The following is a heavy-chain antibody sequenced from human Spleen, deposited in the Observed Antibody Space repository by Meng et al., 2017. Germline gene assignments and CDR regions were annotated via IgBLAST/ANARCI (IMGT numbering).Heavy chain of an antibody. CDR3: ATSTVTTFFDY. CDR1: GGSISSSSYY. J-gene: IGHJ4*02. Sequence: QLQLQESGPGLVKPSETLSLTCSVSGGSISSSSYYWGWIRQPPGKGLEWIGSLYYSGSTYYNPSLKSRVTISVDTSKNQFSLKLSSVTAADTAVYYCATSTVTTFFDYWGQGTLVPSPQ. D-gene: IGHD4-17*01. V-gene: IGHV4-39*01. CDR2: LYYSGST.